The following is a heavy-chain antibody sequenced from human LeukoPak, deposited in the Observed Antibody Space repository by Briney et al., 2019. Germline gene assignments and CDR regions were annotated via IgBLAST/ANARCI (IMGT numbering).Heavy chain of an antibody. D-gene: IGHD3-3*01. CDR3: AREGSITIFGVVSYLDP. CDR1: GYSISSGYY. Sequence: SETLSLTCAVSGYSISSGYYWGWIRQPPGKGLEWIGSIYHSGSTYYNPSLKSRVTISVDTSKNQFSLKLSSVTAADTAVYYCAREGSITIFGVVSYLDPWGQGTLVTVSS. J-gene: IGHJ5*02. CDR2: IYHSGST. V-gene: IGHV4-38-2*02.